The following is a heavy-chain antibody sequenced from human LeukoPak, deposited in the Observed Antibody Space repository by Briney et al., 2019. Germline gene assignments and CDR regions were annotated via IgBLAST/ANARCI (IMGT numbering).Heavy chain of an antibody. V-gene: IGHV4-59*07. J-gene: IGHJ4*02. Sequence: SDTLPLTCTVSGGSISTYYWSWIRQPPGKGLEWIGYNYYSGSTNYNPSLKSRVTISVDTSKNQFSLKLTSVTAADTAVYYCARGQNYYDSSGYFDYWGQGTLVTVSS. D-gene: IGHD3-22*01. CDR2: NYYSGST. CDR3: ARGQNYYDSSGYFDY. CDR1: GGSISTYY.